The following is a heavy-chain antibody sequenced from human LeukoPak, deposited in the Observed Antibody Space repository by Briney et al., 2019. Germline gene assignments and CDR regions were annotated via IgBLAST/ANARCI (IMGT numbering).Heavy chain of an antibody. D-gene: IGHD5-24*01. Sequence: ASVKVSCKASGGTFSSFAINWVRQAPGQGLEWMGWINPNSGGTNYAQKFQGRVTMTRDTSISTAYMELSRLRSDDTAVYYCASGVEMATNALENWGQGTLVTVSS. V-gene: IGHV1-2*02. J-gene: IGHJ4*02. CDR2: INPNSGGT. CDR1: GGTFSSFA. CDR3: ASGVEMATNALEN.